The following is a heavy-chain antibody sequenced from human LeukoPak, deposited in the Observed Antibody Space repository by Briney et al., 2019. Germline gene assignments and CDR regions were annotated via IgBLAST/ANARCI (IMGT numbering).Heavy chain of an antibody. D-gene: IGHD5-18*01. V-gene: IGHV3-15*01. CDR3: TTDMAAYGYTYEQGDY. CDR1: GDSISLYY. J-gene: IGHJ4*02. Sequence: PSETLSLTCTVSGDSISLYYWSWVRQAPGKGLEWVGRSKSKSDGGTTEYAAPVKGRFSIARDDSKKTLILQMNSLKTKDTAVYYCTTDMAAYGYTYEQGDYWGQGTLVTVSS. CDR2: SKSKSDGGTT.